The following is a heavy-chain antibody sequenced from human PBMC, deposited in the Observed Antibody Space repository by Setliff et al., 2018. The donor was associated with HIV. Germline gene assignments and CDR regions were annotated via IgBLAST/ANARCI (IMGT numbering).Heavy chain of an antibody. CDR3: ARDGGYSVHQWFGDAFDI. Sequence: ASVKVSCKASGYPFTNYGITWVRQAPGQGLEWMGWISAHTGNTKYTEKVQGRLTLTTDTSTNTAYMELRSLTSDDTAVYYCARDGGYSVHQWFGDAFDIWGQGTMVTVSS. D-gene: IGHD5-12*01. CDR1: GYPFTNYG. J-gene: IGHJ3*02. V-gene: IGHV1-18*01. CDR2: ISAHTGNT.